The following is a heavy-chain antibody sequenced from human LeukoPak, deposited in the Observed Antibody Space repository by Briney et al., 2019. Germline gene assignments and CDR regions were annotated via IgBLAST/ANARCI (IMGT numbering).Heavy chain of an antibody. CDR1: GGSISSGDYY. D-gene: IGHD3-22*01. CDR3: ARSGDRSGYYYSGYYGMDV. CDR2: IYYSGST. V-gene: IGHV4-30-4*01. Sequence: NTSETLSLTCTVSGGSISSGDYYWSWIRQPPGKGLEWIGYIYYSGSTYYNPSLKSRVTISVDTSKNQFSLKLSSVTAADTAVYYCARSGDRSGYYYSGYYGMDVWGQGTTVTVSS. J-gene: IGHJ6*02.